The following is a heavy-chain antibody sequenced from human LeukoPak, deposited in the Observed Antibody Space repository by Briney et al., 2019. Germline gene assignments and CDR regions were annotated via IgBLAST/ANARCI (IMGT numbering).Heavy chain of an antibody. D-gene: IGHD3-3*01. Sequence: ASVRVSCKASGYTFTSYDINWVRQATGQGLEWMGWMNPNSGNTGYAQKFQGRVTMTRNTSISTAYMELSSLRSEDTAVYYCARGSAQYDFWSGYSFNYYYYYMDVWGKGTTVTVSS. CDR1: GYTFTSYD. CDR3: ARGSAQYDFWSGYSFNYYYYYMDV. CDR2: MNPNSGNT. V-gene: IGHV1-8*01. J-gene: IGHJ6*03.